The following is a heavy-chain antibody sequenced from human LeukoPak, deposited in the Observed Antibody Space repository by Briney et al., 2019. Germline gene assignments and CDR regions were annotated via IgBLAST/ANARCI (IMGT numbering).Heavy chain of an antibody. CDR1: GGSISSYY. CDR2: IYYSGST. J-gene: IGHJ4*02. CDR3: AREGYSYYIDY. D-gene: IGHD5-18*01. V-gene: IGHV4-59*01. Sequence: SETLSLTCTVSGGSISSYYWSWIRQPPGKGLEWIGYIYYSGSTNYNPSLKSRVTISVDTSKNQLSLKLSSVTAADTAVYYCAREGYSYYIDYWGQGTLVTVSS.